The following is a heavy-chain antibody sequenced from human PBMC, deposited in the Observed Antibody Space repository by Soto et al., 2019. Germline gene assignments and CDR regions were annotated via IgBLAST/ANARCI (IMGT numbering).Heavy chain of an antibody. D-gene: IGHD3-10*02. V-gene: IGHV3-30*02. J-gene: IGHJ4*02. CDR3: TIVRVADSALDH. CDR2: MSYDGSDT. Sequence: VQLVESGGGLIKPGGSLRLSCEGSGFIFSNNGMHWVRQTPGKGLEWVAFMSYDGSDTFYADSVKGRFTISRDNSKNTLFLHMSNLRAEDTAMYYCTIVRVADSALDHWGQGTLVTVSS. CDR1: GFIFSNNG.